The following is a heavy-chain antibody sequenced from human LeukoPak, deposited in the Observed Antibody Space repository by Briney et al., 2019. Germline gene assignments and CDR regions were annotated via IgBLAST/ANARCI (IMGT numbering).Heavy chain of an antibody. CDR1: GFTFSSYA. CDR3: VKEGEVVITHRFDS. Sequence: PGGSLRLSCAASGFTFSSYAMHWVRQAPGKGLEWVAVISYDGSNKYYADSVKGRFTISRDYSNNTVYLQMNSLRAEDTAVYYCVKEGEVVITHRFDSWGQGTLVTVSS. J-gene: IGHJ4*02. V-gene: IGHV3-30*04. D-gene: IGHD3-22*01. CDR2: ISYDGSNK.